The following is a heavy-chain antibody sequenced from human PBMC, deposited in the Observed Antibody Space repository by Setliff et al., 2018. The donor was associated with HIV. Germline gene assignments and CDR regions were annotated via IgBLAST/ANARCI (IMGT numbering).Heavy chain of an antibody. CDR2: INTDGSVT. D-gene: IGHD2-15*01. Sequence: GGSLRLSCTPSGFTFSSYWLHWVRQAPGKGLEWLSRINTDGSVTNYADSVKGRFTISRDNAKNMLYLQMNSLRAKDAAVYYCAKAFGYCSGGSCPVLMDVWGKGTTVTVSS. CDR3: AKAFGYCSGGSCPVLMDV. CDR1: GFTFSSYW. J-gene: IGHJ6*03. V-gene: IGHV3-74*01.